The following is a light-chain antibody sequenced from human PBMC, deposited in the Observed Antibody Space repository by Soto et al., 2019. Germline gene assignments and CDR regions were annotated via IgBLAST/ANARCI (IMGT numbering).Light chain of an antibody. CDR3: MQPLQSWT. J-gene: IGKJ1*01. CDR2: LGS. V-gene: IGKV2-28*01. Sequence: DIVMTQSPRSLPVTPGEPASISCRSSQSLLHSNGYNYLDWYLQKPGQSPQLLIYLGSNRASGVPDRFSGGGSGTDFTLKISRVEAEDVGVYYCMQPLQSWTFGQGTKVDIK. CDR1: QSLLHSNGYNY.